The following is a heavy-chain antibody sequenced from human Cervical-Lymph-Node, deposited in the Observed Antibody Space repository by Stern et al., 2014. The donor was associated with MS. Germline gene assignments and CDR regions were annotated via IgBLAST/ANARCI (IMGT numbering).Heavy chain of an antibody. D-gene: IGHD2/OR15-2a*01. CDR2: IWYDGSEK. CDR3: ARWGNNKKMDV. CDR1: GFTFSSHG. Sequence: QVQLVQSGGGVVQPGRSLRLSCAASGFTFSSHGMHWVRQAPGKGLEWVAVIWYDGSEKYYADSVKGRFTISRDNSKNTLYLEMNSLRAEDTAVYFCARWGNNKKMDVWGQGTTVTVSS. V-gene: IGHV3-33*01. J-gene: IGHJ6*02.